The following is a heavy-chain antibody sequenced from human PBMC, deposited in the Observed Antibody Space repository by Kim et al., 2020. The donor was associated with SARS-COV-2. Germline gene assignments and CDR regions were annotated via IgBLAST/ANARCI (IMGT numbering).Heavy chain of an antibody. Sequence: YADSVKGRFTISRDNSKNTLYLQMNSQRAEDTAVYYCAKDILTDYYGMDVWGQGTTVTVSS. D-gene: IGHD3-9*01. V-gene: IGHV3-30*02. J-gene: IGHJ6*02. CDR3: AKDILTDYYGMDV.